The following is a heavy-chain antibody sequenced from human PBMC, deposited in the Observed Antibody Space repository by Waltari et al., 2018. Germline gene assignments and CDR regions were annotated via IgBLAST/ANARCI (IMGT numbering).Heavy chain of an antibody. CDR3: ARAANGGGRGAFEI. V-gene: IGHV4-39*07. CDR2: IFFSGRV. J-gene: IGHJ3*02. Sequence: QLQLKESGPGLVKPSETLSLTCTVSGGAISSSSFSWGWIRQPPGTGLEWIGCIFFSGRVYTIASLKRRVTISVDTSKTQFSAKLSCVSAADTAVYYCARAANGGGRGAFEIWGQGTMVTVSS. D-gene: IGHD3-10*01. CDR1: GGAISSSSFS.